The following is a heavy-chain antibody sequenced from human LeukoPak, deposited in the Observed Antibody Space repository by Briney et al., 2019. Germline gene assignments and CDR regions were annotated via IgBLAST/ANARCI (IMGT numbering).Heavy chain of an antibody. CDR2: ISYDGSNK. V-gene: IGHV3-30-3*01. CDR3: AREWLSYYYYGMDV. CDR1: GFTFSSYA. Sequence: GRSLRLSCAASGFTFSSYAMHWVRQAPGKGLEWVAVISYDGSNKYYADSVKGRFTISRDNSKNTLYLQMNSLRAEDTAVYYCAREWLSYYYYGMDVWGQGTTVTVSS. J-gene: IGHJ6*02. D-gene: IGHD5-24*01.